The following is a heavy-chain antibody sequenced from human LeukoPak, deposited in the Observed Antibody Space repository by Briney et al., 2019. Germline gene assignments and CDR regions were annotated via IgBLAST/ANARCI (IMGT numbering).Heavy chain of an antibody. CDR3: ARRYSSGWYLDY. CDR1: GFTFSSYA. D-gene: IGHD6-19*01. Sequence: TGGSLRLSCAASGFTFSSYAMSWVRQAPGKGLEWVSAISGSGGSTYYADSVKGRFTISRDNSKNTLYLQMNSLRAEDTAVYYCARRYSSGWYLDYWGQGTLVTVSS. CDR2: ISGSGGST. J-gene: IGHJ4*02. V-gene: IGHV3-23*01.